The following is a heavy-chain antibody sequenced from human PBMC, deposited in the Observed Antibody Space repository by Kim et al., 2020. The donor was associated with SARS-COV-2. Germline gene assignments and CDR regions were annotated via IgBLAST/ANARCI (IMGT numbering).Heavy chain of an antibody. V-gene: IGHV7-4-1*02. Sequence: ASVKVSCKASGYTFTSYAMNWVRQAPGQGLEWMGWINTNTGNPTYAQGFTGRFVFSLDTSVSTAYLQISSLKAEDTAVYYCARGIFDGYSDNYYYYGMDVWGQGTTVTVSS. CDR2: INTNTGNP. CDR3: ARGIFDGYSDNYYYYGMDV. CDR1: GYTFTSYA. J-gene: IGHJ6*02. D-gene: IGHD5-18*01.